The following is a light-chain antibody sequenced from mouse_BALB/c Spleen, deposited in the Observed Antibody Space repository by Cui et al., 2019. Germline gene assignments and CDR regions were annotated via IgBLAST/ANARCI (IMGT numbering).Light chain of an antibody. J-gene: IGKJ1*01. CDR1: QDINSY. CDR2: RAN. V-gene: IGKV14-111*01. Sequence: DITMTQSPSSTYASLGERVTITCKASQDINSYLSWFQQKPGKSPKTLIYRANRLVDGVPSRFSGSGSGQDYSLTISSLEYEDMGIYYCLQYDEFPRTFGGGTKLEIK. CDR3: LQYDEFPRT.